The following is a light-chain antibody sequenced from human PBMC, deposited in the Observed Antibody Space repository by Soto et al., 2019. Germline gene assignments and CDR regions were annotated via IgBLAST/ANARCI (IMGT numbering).Light chain of an antibody. CDR1: ESVNSN. V-gene: IGKV3-15*01. J-gene: IGKJ4*01. Sequence: EIVMTQSPATLSVSPGERATLSCRASESVNSNLAWYQQKPGQTAKLLIYVAFTRATAIPARFSRSGSGTEYTLAISSLPSEDFANYYCQQYNVWPLTFGGGTKV. CDR2: VAF. CDR3: QQYNVWPLT.